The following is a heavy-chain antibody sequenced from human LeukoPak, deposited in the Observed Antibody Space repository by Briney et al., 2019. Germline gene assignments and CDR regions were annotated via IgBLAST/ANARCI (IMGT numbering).Heavy chain of an antibody. CDR1: GGSISSYY. CDR3: ASYSSSSGPTYYFDY. CDR2: IYYSGST. Sequence: SETLSLTCTVSGGSISSYYWSWIRQPPVKGLEWIGYIYYSGSTNYNPSLKSRVTISVDTSKNQFSLKLSSVTAADTAVYYCASYSSSSGPTYYFDYWGQGTLVTVSS. D-gene: IGHD6-6*01. J-gene: IGHJ4*02. V-gene: IGHV4-59*01.